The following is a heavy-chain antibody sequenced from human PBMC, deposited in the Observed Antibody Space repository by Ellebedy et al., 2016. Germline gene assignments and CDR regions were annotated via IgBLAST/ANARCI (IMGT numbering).Heavy chain of an antibody. CDR1: GYSISSGYY. Sequence: SETLSLXXTVSGYSISSGYYWGWIRQSPGKGLEWIGSMYHSGSTYQNPSLKSRVTISVDTSKNQFSLKLSSVTAADTAVYYCARVGRVAVAGAEQVINYWGKGTLVTVSS. J-gene: IGHJ4*02. D-gene: IGHD6-19*01. V-gene: IGHV4-38-2*02. CDR3: ARVGRVAVAGAEQVINY. CDR2: MYHSGST.